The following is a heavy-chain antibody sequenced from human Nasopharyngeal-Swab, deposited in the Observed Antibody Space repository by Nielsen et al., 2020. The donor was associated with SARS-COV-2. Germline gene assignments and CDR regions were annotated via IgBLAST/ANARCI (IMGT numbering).Heavy chain of an antibody. D-gene: IGHD3-3*01. J-gene: IGHJ4*02. CDR1: GGTFSSYA. V-gene: IGHV1-69*06. CDR2: IISIFGTA. CDR3: ARARKYYDFWSGPALDY. Sequence: SVKVSCKASGGTFSSYAISWVRQAPGQGLEWMGGIISIFGTANYAQKFQGRVTITADKSTSTAYMELSSLRSEDTAVYYCARARKYYDFWSGPALDYWGQGTLVTVSS.